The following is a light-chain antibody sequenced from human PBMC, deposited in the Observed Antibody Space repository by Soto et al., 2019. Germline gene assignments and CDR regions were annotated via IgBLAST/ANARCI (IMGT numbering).Light chain of an antibody. V-gene: IGLV1-40*01. CDR3: QSFDVSLNVV. J-gene: IGLJ2*01. Sequence: QSVLTQPPSVSGAPGQRVSISCTGDSSNLGADYDVHWYRQLPGTAPTLLIYNNNNRPSGVPDRFSGSRSDASASLAITGLQDEDEAIYYCQSFDVSLNVVFGGGTKLTVL. CDR1: SSNLGADYD. CDR2: NNN.